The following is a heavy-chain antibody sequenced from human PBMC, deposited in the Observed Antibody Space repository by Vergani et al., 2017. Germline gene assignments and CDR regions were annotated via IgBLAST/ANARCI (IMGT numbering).Heavy chain of an antibody. D-gene: IGHD3-3*01. Sequence: QVQLQESGPGLVKPSETLSLTCTVSGGSISSYYWSWIRQPPGKGLEWIGYIYYSGSTNYNPSLKSRVTISVDTSKNQFSLKLSSVTAADTAVYYCARDPGYDVWSGQGYGMDVWGQGTTVTVSS. CDR3: ARDPGYDVWSGQGYGMDV. CDR1: GGSISSYY. CDR2: IYYSGST. J-gene: IGHJ6*02. V-gene: IGHV4-59*01.